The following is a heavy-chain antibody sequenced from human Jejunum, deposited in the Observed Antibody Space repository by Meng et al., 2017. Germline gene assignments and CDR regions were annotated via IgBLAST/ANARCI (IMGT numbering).Heavy chain of an antibody. J-gene: IGHJ4*02. CDR2: IFGDDAK. Sequence: QVKPPQALTLTCSFAGVSVFTSGECVGWSRESPGKAVGLLALIFGDDAKRYYPYLQSRVTITSDTSKTPVIFALTSMDPVDTATYYCVQGSSVGGPRLVHYWGQGTLVTVSS. CDR3: VQGSSVGGPRLVHY. V-gene: IGHV2-5*02. CDR1: GVSVFTSGEC. D-gene: IGHD3-10*01.